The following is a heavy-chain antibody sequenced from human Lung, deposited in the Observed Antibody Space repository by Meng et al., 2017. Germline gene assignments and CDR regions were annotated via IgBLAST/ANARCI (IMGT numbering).Heavy chain of an antibody. D-gene: IGHD6-19*01. V-gene: IGHV4-39*01. J-gene: IGHJ5*02. Sequence: VRGAGPGLVKPSEALSLTCSVSGGSISTSGYYWGWIRQPPGKGLEWIGSIGHSGFTYYTPSLKSRVAVSLDTSKSQFSLMLTSVTAADTAVYYCVRSSAWVRTGFDPWGQGTLVTVSS. CDR2: IGHSGFT. CDR3: VRSSAWVRTGFDP. CDR1: GGSISTSGYY.